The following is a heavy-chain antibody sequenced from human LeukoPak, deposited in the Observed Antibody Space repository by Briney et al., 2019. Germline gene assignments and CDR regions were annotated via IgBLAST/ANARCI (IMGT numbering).Heavy chain of an antibody. CDR2: IYYSGST. V-gene: IGHV4-39*07. CDR1: GGSIGSSSYY. D-gene: IGHD6-13*01. J-gene: IGHJ3*02. Sequence: SETLSLTCTVSGGSIGSSSYYWGWIRQPPGKGLNWIGSIYYSGSTYYNPSLKSRVTISVDTSRDQFSLKLSSVTAADTAVYYCARVSSNNWYNERGAFDIWGQGTMVTVSS. CDR3: ARVSSNNWYNERGAFDI.